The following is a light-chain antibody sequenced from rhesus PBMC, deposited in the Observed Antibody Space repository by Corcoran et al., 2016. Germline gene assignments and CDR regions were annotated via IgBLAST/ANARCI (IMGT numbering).Light chain of an antibody. V-gene: IGKV1-22*01. CDR3: LQYDSSPYS. Sequence: DIQMTQSPSSLSASVGDKVTITCRASQVISSWLAWYQQKPGIPPWLLIYKASSLRSGVPSRFSGSGFRTDFTLTLSSLQPEDFANYFCLQYDSSPYSFGQGTKVEIK. CDR2: KAS. CDR1: QVISSW. J-gene: IGKJ2*01.